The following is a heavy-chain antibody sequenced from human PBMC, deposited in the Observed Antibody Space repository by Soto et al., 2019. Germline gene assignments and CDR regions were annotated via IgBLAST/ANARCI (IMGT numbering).Heavy chain of an antibody. J-gene: IGHJ6*02. D-gene: IGHD3-10*01. CDR3: ASNREGRRYYYYGMDV. Sequence: QVQLVQSGAEVKKPGSSVKVSCKASGGTFSSYAISWVRQAPGQGLEWMGGIIPIFGTANYAQKFQGRVTITADKSTSTAYMELSSLRSEDTAVYYCASNREGRRYYYYGMDVWGQGTTVTVSS. V-gene: IGHV1-69*06. CDR2: IIPIFGTA. CDR1: GGTFSSYA.